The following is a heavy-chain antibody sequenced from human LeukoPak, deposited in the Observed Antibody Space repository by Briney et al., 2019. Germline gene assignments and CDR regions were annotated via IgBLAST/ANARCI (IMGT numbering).Heavy chain of an antibody. Sequence: GGSLRLSCTTSGFTFGDYGMSWVRQAPGKGLEWVAVISYDGSNEYYADSVKGRFTISRDNSKNTLFLQMNSLRPEDTAVYHCAKVALFSGYYPPFDYWGQGTLVTVSS. D-gene: IGHD3-22*01. V-gene: IGHV3-30*18. J-gene: IGHJ4*02. CDR2: ISYDGSNE. CDR3: AKVALFSGYYPPFDY. CDR1: GFTFGDYG.